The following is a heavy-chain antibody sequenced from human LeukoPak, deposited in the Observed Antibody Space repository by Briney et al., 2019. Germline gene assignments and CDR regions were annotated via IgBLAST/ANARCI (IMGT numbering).Heavy chain of an antibody. Sequence: GGSLRLSCAASGFTFSSYSMNWVRQAPGKGLEWVSRINSDGSSTYYADSVKGRFTISRDNAKNTLYLQMNSLRAEDTAVYYCARDLVPEYGSGSYYNAYDYWGQGTLVTVSS. CDR1: GFTFSSYS. D-gene: IGHD3-10*01. CDR2: INSDGSST. CDR3: ARDLVPEYGSGSYYNAYDY. J-gene: IGHJ4*02. V-gene: IGHV3-74*01.